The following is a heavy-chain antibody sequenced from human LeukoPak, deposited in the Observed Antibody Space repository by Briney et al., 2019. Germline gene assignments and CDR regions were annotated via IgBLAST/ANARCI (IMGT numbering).Heavy chain of an antibody. CDR3: ARSRRRYYYDSSGSSDI. D-gene: IGHD3-22*01. Sequence: SETLSLTCTVSGGSISSSSYYWGWIRQPPGKGLEWIGSIYYSGSTYYNPSLKSRVTISVDTSKNQFSLKLSSVTAADTAVYYCARSRRRYYYDSSGSSDIWGQGTMVTVSS. CDR2: IYYSGST. J-gene: IGHJ3*02. V-gene: IGHV4-39*07. CDR1: GGSISSSSYY.